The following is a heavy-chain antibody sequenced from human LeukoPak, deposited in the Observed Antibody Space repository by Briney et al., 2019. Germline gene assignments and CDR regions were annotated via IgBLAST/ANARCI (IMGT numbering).Heavy chain of an antibody. CDR2: INWNGGST. CDR1: GFTFSSYS. D-gene: IGHD3-10*01. Sequence: GGSLRLSCAASGFTFSSYSMNWVRQVPGKGLEWVSGINWNGGSTGYVESVKGRFTISRDNAKNSLYLQMNSLRAEDTALYHCARSGVGNYYYQMDVWGKGTTVTISS. J-gene: IGHJ6*03. V-gene: IGHV3-20*01. CDR3: ARSGVGNYYYQMDV.